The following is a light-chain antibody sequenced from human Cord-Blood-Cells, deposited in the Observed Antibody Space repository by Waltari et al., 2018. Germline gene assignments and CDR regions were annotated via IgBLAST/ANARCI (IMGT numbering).Light chain of an antibody. Sequence: DIQMTQSPSTLSASVGDRVTITCRASQSISSWLAWYQQKPGKAPKLLICDASSLESGVPSRCSGSGSGTEFTLTISSLQPDDVATYYCQQYNSYSPYTFGQGTKLEIK. CDR2: DAS. CDR3: QQYNSYSPYT. V-gene: IGKV1-5*01. J-gene: IGKJ2*01. CDR1: QSISSW.